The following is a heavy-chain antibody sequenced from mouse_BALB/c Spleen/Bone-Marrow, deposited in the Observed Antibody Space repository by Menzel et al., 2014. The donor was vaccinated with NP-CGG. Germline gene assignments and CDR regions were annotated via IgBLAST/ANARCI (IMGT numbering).Heavy chain of an antibody. CDR3: TRYGNYYFDY. CDR1: GYTFTSYY. CDR2: INPSNGGT. J-gene: IGHJ2*01. V-gene: IGHV1S81*02. Sequence: QVQLQQSGAELVKPGASVKLSCKASGYTFTSYYMYWVKQRPGQGLEWIGVINPSNGGTNFNEQFKSKATLTVDKSSSTAYMQLSSLTSEDSAVYYCTRYGNYYFDYWGQGTPLTVSS. D-gene: IGHD2-1*01.